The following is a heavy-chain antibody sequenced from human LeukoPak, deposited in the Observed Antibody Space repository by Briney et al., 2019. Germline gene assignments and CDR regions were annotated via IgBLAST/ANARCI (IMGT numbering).Heavy chain of an antibody. CDR3: ARGVRDGYNYPDY. D-gene: IGHD5-12*01. CDR1: GGTFSSYA. Sequence: SVKVSCKASGGTFSSYAISWVRQAPGQGLEWMGRIIPVLGIANYAQKFRGRVTITADKSTSTAYMELSSLRSEDTAVYYCARGVRDGYNYPDYWGQGTLVTVSS. V-gene: IGHV1-69*04. CDR2: IIPVLGIA. J-gene: IGHJ4*02.